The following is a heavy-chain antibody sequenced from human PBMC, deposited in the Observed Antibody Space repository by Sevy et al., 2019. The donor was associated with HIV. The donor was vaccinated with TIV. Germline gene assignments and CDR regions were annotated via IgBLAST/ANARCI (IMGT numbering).Heavy chain of an antibody. CDR1: GFTFSNAW. D-gene: IGHD3-22*01. CDR2: IKSKTDGGTT. J-gene: IGHJ3*02. V-gene: IGHV3-15*01. Sequence: GGSLRLSCAASGFTFSNAWMSWVRQAPGKGLEWVGRIKSKTDGGTTDYAAPVKGRFTISRDDSKNTLYLQMNSLKTEATAVYYCTTGSRNYYDSSGYAFDIWGQGTMVTVSS. CDR3: TTGSRNYYDSSGYAFDI.